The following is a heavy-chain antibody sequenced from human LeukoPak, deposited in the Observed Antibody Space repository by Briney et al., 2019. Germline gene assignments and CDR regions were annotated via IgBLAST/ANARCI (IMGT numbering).Heavy chain of an antibody. CDR3: ARESYSCTNCVCRLLMFVY. V-gene: IGHV4-34*01. D-gene: IGHD2-8*01. Sequence: PSETLSLTCAVYGGSITGYYRGCIRQPPGKGLEWIGEINHSGSTNYNPSLKSRVTVSVDTSKNQFSLKLSSVTAADTAVYYCARESYSCTNCVCRLLMFVYWGQGTLVTVSS. CDR2: INHSGST. J-gene: IGHJ4*02. CDR1: GGSITGYY.